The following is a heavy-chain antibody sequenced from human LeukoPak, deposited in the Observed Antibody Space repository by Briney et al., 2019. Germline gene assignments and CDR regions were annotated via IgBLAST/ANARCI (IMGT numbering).Heavy chain of an antibody. Sequence: SETLSLTCTVSGGSVISYYWSWVRQSPGQGLEWIGYYGGTTSYSPSLKSRVSMSIDRSKNQSSLTLFSVTPADTAIYYCVRDCTGGSCYPPSDGFDIWGQGTKVTVSS. CDR2: YYGGTT. CDR1: GGSVISYY. J-gene: IGHJ3*02. V-gene: IGHV4-59*02. CDR3: VRDCTGGSCYPPSDGFDI. D-gene: IGHD2-15*01.